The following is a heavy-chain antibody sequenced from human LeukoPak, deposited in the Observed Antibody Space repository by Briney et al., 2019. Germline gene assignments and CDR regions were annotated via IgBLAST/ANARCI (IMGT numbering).Heavy chain of an antibody. CDR1: GSTVSSNY. Sequence: PGGSLRLSCAASGSTVSSNYMSWVRQAPGKGLEWVSVIYSGGSTYYADSVKGRFTISRDNSKNTLYLQMNSLRAEDTAVYYCARGMRYSSGWYYFDYWGQGTLVTVSS. J-gene: IGHJ4*02. CDR3: ARGMRYSSGWYYFDY. V-gene: IGHV3-66*01. CDR2: IYSGGST. D-gene: IGHD6-19*01.